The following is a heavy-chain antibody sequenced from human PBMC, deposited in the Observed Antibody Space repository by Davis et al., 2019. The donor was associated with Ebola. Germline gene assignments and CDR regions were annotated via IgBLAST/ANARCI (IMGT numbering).Heavy chain of an antibody. CDR3: ARDLGVGAHYYGMDV. Sequence: MPSETLSLTCTVSGGSISSYYWSWIRQPPGKGLEWIGYIYYSGSTNYNPSLKSRVTISVDTSKNQFSLKLSSVTAADTAVYYCARDLGVGAHYYGMDVWGQGTTVTVSS. D-gene: IGHD1-26*01. V-gene: IGHV4-59*01. J-gene: IGHJ6*02. CDR1: GGSISSYY. CDR2: IYYSGST.